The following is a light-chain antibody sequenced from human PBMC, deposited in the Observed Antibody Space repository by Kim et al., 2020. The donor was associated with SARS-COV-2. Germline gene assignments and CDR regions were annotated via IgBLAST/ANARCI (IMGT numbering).Light chain of an antibody. V-gene: IGKV1-16*01. Sequence: DIQMTQSPSSLSASVGDRVTITCRASQDISNHLVWFQQKPGKVPKSLINSASSLQSGVPSRFSGSGSGTDFTLTISSLQPEDCATYYCQQYHRYPPTFGQGTRLEIK. CDR3: QQYHRYPPT. J-gene: IGKJ5*01. CDR1: QDISNH. CDR2: SAS.